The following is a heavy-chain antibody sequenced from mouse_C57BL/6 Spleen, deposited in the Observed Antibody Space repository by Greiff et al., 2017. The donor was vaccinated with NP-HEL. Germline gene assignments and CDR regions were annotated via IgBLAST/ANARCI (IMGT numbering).Heavy chain of an antibody. D-gene: IGHD2-1*01. J-gene: IGHJ2*01. CDR2: SRNKANDYTT. V-gene: IGHV7-1*01. CDR3: ARDDLYYNYFDY. Sequence: EVKVVESGGGLVQSGRSLRLSCATSGFTFSDFYMEWVRQAPGKGLEWIAASRNKANDYTTEYSAYVKGRFIVSRDTSQSILYLQMNALRADDTAIYYCARDDLYYNYFDYWGQGTTLTVSS. CDR1: GFTFSDFY.